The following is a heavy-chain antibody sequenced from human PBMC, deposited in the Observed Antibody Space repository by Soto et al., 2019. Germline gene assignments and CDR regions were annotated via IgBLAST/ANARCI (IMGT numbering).Heavy chain of an antibody. D-gene: IGHD3-16*01. J-gene: IGHJ4*02. Sequence: SETLSLTCTVSGASMNNYYGSWIRQPPGKGLEYIGYIFYSGSADYNPSLRSRVTMSVDTSNNQFSLKLRSVTAADTAVYYCARSGHSFGGVVWGQGILVTVSS. V-gene: IGHV4-59*01. CDR1: GASMNNYY. CDR3: ARSGHSFGGVV. CDR2: IFYSGSA.